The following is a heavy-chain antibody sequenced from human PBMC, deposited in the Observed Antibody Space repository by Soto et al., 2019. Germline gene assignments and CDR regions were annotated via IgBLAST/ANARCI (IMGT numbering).Heavy chain of an antibody. CDR2: VSPNSGNP. D-gene: IGHD6-19*01. CDR3: AGGDQAGGWGGGGY. V-gene: IGHV1-8*01. CDR1: GYTFSSYD. J-gene: IGHJ4*02. Sequence: QVQLVQSGAEVKKPGASVKVSCKASGYTFSSYDINWVRQAPGQGLEWMGWVSPNSGNPGYAQKFQGRVTMTRDTPKSTAYMELRSPTLGDTAVYYWAGGDQAGGWGGGGYWGQGTLVTVSS.